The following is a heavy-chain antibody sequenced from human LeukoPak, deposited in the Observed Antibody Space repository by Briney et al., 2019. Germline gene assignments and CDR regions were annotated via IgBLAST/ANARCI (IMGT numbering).Heavy chain of an antibody. J-gene: IGHJ4*01. D-gene: IGHD3-9*01. CDR2: IVVGSGST. V-gene: IGHV1-58*02. CDR3: AAGRYFGLVDY. CDR1: GFTFSSSA. Sequence: ASVSVSCKASGFTFSSSAMQWVRQARGQRLEWMGWIVVGSGSTNHAQKFQERVTITRDMSTSTAYMELSSLRSEDTAVYYCAAGRYFGLVDYWGHGTLVTVPS.